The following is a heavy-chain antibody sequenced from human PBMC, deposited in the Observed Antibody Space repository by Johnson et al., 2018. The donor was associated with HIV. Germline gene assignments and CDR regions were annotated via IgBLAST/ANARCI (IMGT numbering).Heavy chain of an antibody. CDR1: GFTVSSNY. V-gene: IGHV3-66*01. CDR3: EGSGRLHDVFDI. D-gene: IGHD6-19*01. CDR2: IYPGGTT. Sequence: VQLVESGGGLVQPGGSLRLSCAASGFTVSSNYINWVRQAPGKGLEWVSLIYPGGTTFYADSVKGRFSISRDNSKNTVSLQMSSLRAADTAVYYCEGSGRLHDVFDIWGQGTMVTVSS. J-gene: IGHJ3*02.